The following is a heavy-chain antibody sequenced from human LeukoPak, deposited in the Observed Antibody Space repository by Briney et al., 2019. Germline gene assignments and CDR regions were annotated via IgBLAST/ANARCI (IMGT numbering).Heavy chain of an antibody. CDR1: GGSISSSSYY. CDR3: ARQHIRGYSYGYFDY. J-gene: IGHJ4*02. D-gene: IGHD5-18*01. CDR2: IYYSGST. Sequence: KASETLSLTCTVSGGSISSSSYYWGWIRQPPGKGLEWIGSIYYSGSTYYNPSLKSRVTISVDTSKNQFFLKLSSVTAADTAVYYCARQHIRGYSYGYFDYWGQGTLVTVSS. V-gene: IGHV4-39*01.